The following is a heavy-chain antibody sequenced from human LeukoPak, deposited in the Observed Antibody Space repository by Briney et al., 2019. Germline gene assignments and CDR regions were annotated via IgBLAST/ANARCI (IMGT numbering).Heavy chain of an antibody. Sequence: GGSLRLSCAASGFTFSSYAMHWVRQAPGKGLEWVAVISYDGSNKYYADSVKGRFTISRDNSKNTLYLQMNSLRAEDTAVYYCAKNGGSGYYFVAFDIWGQGTMVTVSS. V-gene: IGHV3-30-3*02. CDR1: GFTFSSYA. CDR3: AKNGGSGYYFVAFDI. D-gene: IGHD3-22*01. CDR2: ISYDGSNK. J-gene: IGHJ3*02.